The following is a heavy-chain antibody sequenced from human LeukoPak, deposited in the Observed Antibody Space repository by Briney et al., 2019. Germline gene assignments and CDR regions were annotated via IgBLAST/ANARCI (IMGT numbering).Heavy chain of an antibody. CDR3: ARERGYCSSTSCYALVGYFDY. V-gene: IGHV4-39*07. J-gene: IGHJ4*02. D-gene: IGHD2-2*01. Sequence: SETLSLTCTVSGGSISSSSYYWGWIRQPPGKGLEWIGSIYYSGGTYYNPSLESRVTISVDTSNNQFSLKLTSVTAADTAVYYCARERGYCSSTSCYALVGYFDYWGQGTLVTVSS. CDR1: GGSISSSSYY. CDR2: IYYSGGT.